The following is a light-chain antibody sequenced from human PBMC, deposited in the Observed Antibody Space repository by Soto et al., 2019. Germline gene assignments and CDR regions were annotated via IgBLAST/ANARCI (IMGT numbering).Light chain of an antibody. V-gene: IGLV1-51*01. Sequence: QSVLTQPPSVSAAPGQTVTISCSGGTSNIGHNYVSWYQQLPGTAPTLLIYGNDTRPSGIPDLFSGAKSGTSATLAITGLQTGDEAGYYCATWDTNLSAVFGGGTKLTVL. CDR1: TSNIGHNY. J-gene: IGLJ3*02. CDR3: ATWDTNLSAV. CDR2: GND.